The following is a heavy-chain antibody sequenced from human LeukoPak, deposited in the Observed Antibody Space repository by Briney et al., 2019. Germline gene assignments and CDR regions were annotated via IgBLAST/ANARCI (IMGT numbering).Heavy chain of an antibody. D-gene: IGHD2-21*02. CDR3: ARESVVVTAIDYYYYMDL. CDR2: IIPIFVTA. J-gene: IGHJ6*03. Sequence: KPSCKPSRATFSRYAISSVRQAPGQGLEWMGGIIPIFVTANYAQKFPGRVTITADECTSTEYIELSRLRSDDRAVHYCARESVVVTAIDYYYYMDLWGKGTTV. CDR1: RATFSRYA. V-gene: IGHV1-69*19.